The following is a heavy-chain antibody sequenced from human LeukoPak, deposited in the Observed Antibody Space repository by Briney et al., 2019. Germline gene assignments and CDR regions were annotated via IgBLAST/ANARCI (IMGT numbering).Heavy chain of an antibody. Sequence: GGTLRLSCAASGFAFSNYGMNWVRQAPGKGLEWVSGITGSGSTTYYADSVKGRFTISRDNSKNTLYLQMNSLRAEDTAVYYCASGYYEGLFDYWGQGTLVTVSS. V-gene: IGHV3-23*01. CDR2: ITGSGSTT. J-gene: IGHJ4*02. CDR1: GFAFSNYG. CDR3: ASGYYEGLFDY. D-gene: IGHD3-22*01.